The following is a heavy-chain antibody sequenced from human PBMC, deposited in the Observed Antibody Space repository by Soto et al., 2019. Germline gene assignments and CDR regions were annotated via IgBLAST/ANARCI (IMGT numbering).Heavy chain of an antibody. CDR2: INPNSGGT. CDR3: ARGRQLERDFDY. D-gene: IGHD6-6*01. Sequence: ASVKVSCKASGYTFTGYYMHRVRQAPGQGLEWMGWINPNSGGTNYAQKFQGWVTMTRDTSISTAYMELSRLRSDDTAVYYCARGRQLERDFDYWGQGTPVTVSS. J-gene: IGHJ4*02. CDR1: GYTFTGYY. V-gene: IGHV1-2*04.